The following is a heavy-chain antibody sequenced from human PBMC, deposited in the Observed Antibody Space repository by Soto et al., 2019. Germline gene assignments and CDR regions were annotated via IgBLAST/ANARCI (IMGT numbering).Heavy chain of an antibody. J-gene: IGHJ5*02. V-gene: IGHV4-31*03. D-gene: IGHD2-2*01. CDR2: IYYSWSI. Sequence: PSETVSLNFPVPGGSISSGCYFWIWIRHHSVRGXEWIGYIYYSWSIYYYPWVQCRVTRSVETSKNQFYLKLSSLTAADTAAYYCARDTFCSSTSCRIGLWFDPWGQGTLVTVS. CDR1: GGSISSGCYF. CDR3: ARDTFCSSTSCRIGLWFDP.